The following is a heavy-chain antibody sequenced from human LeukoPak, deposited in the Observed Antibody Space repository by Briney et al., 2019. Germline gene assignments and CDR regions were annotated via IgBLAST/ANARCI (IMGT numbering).Heavy chain of an antibody. D-gene: IGHD5-18*01. J-gene: IGHJ4*02. CDR2: ISSSSSTI. V-gene: IGHV3-48*01. CDR1: GFTFSYYY. Sequence: GGSLRLSCAASGFTFSYYYMNWVRQAPGKGLEWVSYISSSSSTIYYADSVKGRFTISRDNAKNSLYLQMNSLRAEDTAVYYCARHLSGITGYTYGRGIDYWGQGTLLTVSS. CDR3: ARHLSGITGYTYGRGIDY.